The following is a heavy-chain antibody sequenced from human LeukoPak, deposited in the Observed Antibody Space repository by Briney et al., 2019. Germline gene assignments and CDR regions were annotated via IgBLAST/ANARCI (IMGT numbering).Heavy chain of an antibody. V-gene: IGHV4-38-2*02. CDR3: ARRGPYSSSPYYYYYYMDV. CDR1: GYSISSGYY. CDR2: INHSGST. Sequence: SETLSLTCTVSGYSISSGYYWGWIRQPPGKGLEWIGEINHSGSTNYNPSLKSRVTISVDTSKNQFSLKLSSVTAADTAVYYCARRGPYSSSPYYYYYYMDVWGKGTTVTVSS. J-gene: IGHJ6*03. D-gene: IGHD6-6*01.